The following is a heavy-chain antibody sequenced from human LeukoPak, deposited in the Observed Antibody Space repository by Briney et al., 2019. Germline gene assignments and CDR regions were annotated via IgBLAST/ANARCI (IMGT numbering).Heavy chain of an antibody. CDR1: GFTIRSYA. J-gene: IGHJ6*04. V-gene: IGHV3-23*01. D-gene: IGHD3-10*01. CDR2: ISASTDST. Sequence: GGSLRLSCAVSGFTIRSYAMNWVRQAPGKGLEWVSTISASTDSTYYTDSVKGRFTTSRDNSKNTLDLQMNSLSVEDTAVYYCVGVETITMVRGASGDVWGKGTTVTVSS. CDR3: VGVETITMVRGASGDV.